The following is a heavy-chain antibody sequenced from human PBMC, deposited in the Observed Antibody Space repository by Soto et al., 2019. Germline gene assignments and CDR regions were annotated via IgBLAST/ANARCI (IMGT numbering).Heavy chain of an antibody. Sequence: SVKVSCKASGGTFSSYTISWVRQAPGQGLEWMGRIIPILGIANYAQKFQGRVTITADKSASTAYMELSSLRSEDTAVYYCARDRITMVRGVIITAPSDYWGQGTLVTLSS. D-gene: IGHD3-10*01. CDR1: GGTFSSYT. CDR2: IIPILGIA. CDR3: ARDRITMVRGVIITAPSDY. V-gene: IGHV1-69*04. J-gene: IGHJ4*02.